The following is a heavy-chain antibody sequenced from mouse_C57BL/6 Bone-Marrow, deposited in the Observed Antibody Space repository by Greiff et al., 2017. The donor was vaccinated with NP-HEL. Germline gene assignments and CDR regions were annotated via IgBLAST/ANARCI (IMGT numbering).Heavy chain of an antibody. J-gene: IGHJ3*01. Sequence: QVQLQQPGAELVKPGASVKLSCKASGYTFTSYWMQWVKQRPGQGLEWIGEIDPTDSYTNYNQKFKGKATLTVDKSSSTAYMQLISQTSEDAAVYCCASPWACWGQGTLVTVSA. CDR3: ASPWAC. CDR1: GYTFTSYW. CDR2: IDPTDSYT. V-gene: IGHV1-50*01.